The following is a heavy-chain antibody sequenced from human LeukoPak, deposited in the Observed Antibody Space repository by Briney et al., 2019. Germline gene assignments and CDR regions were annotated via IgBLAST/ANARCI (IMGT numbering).Heavy chain of an antibody. CDR3: ARVTAVAGTSVGVDA. J-gene: IGHJ4*02. V-gene: IGHV3-74*01. CDR1: GFTFSNYW. CDR2: INSDASVT. D-gene: IGHD6-19*01. Sequence: PGGSLRLSCAASGFTFSNYWTHWVRQTPGKGLVWVSRINSDASVTTYADSVKGRFTISRDNAKNTLYLQMNSLRAEDTAVYYCARVTAVAGTSVGVDAWGQGILVTVS.